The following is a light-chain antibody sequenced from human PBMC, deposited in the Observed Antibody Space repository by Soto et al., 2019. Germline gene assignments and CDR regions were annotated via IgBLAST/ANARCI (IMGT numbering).Light chain of an antibody. V-gene: IGKV3-20*01. J-gene: IGKJ4*01. CDR2: GAS. Sequence: EIVLTQSPGTLSLSPGERATLSCRASQSLRSGYVAWYQHKPGLAPRLLIYGASTRATAIPDRFSGSGSGTDFSLTISRLEPEDFAVYYCQQYDSDTLTFTFGGGTKVEIK. CDR1: QSLRSGY. CDR3: QQYDSDTLTFT.